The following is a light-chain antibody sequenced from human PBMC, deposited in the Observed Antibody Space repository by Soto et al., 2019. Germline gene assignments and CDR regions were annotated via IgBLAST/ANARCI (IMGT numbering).Light chain of an antibody. V-gene: IGKV3-15*01. CDR2: DAS. Sequence: EIVMTQSPATLSVSPGERATLSCRASQSVSSDLAWYQQKPGQAHRLLIYDASTRATGIPVRFSGSGSGTEFTLTISSLQSEDFALYYCQQYNKWPPLTFGGGTQVEI. CDR3: QQYNKWPPLT. CDR1: QSVSSD. J-gene: IGKJ4*01.